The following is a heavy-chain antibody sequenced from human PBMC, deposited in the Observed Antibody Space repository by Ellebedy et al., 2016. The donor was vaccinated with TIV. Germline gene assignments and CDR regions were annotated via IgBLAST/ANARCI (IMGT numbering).Heavy chain of an antibody. Sequence: GESLKISCAASGFTFSSHDMHWVRQGTGKGLEWVSAIGSAGDTSYSGSVKGRFTISRENGKNSVYLQMNSLRAYDTAVYYCARASAGLDYWGQGTLVTVSS. CDR3: ARASAGLDY. V-gene: IGHV3-13*01. CDR1: GFTFSSHD. CDR2: IGSAGDT. D-gene: IGHD6-13*01. J-gene: IGHJ4*02.